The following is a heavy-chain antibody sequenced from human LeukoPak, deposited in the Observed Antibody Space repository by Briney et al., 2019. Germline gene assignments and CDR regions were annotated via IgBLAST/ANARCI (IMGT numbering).Heavy chain of an antibody. CDR2: INPSGGST. CDR3: LLGFLDRDY. D-gene: IGHD3-3*01. Sequence: GASVKVSCKASGYTFTSYYMHWVRQAPGQGLEWMGIINPSGGSTSYAQKFQGRVTMTRDMSTSTDYMELSSLRSEDTAVYYCLLGFLDRDYWGQGTLVTVSS. J-gene: IGHJ4*02. CDR1: GYTFTSYY. V-gene: IGHV1-46*01.